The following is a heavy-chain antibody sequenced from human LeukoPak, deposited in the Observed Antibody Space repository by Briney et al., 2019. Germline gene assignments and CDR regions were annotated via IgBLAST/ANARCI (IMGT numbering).Heavy chain of an antibody. J-gene: IGHJ4*02. CDR1: GFTFSDYG. V-gene: IGHV3-30*02. CDR3: AKTRDRGYSYGSIFTLGY. Sequence: GGSLRLSCAASGFTFSDYGMHWVRQAPGKGLEWVAVIWYDGSNKYYADSVKGRFTISRDNSKNTLYLQMNSLRAEDTAVYYCAKTRDRGYSYGSIFTLGYWGQGTLVTVSS. CDR2: IWYDGSNK. D-gene: IGHD5-18*01.